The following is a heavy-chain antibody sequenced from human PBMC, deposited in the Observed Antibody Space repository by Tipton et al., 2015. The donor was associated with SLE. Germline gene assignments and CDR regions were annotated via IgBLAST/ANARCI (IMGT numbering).Heavy chain of an antibody. CDR2: ISPHNGNT. CDR1: DNAFASYG. Sequence: QLVQSGGEVKKPGASVKVSCKASDNAFASYGFTWVRQAPGQGLEWMGWISPHNGNTNYAQKFQGRVTMTTDTSTSTVYMELRSLRSDDTAVYYCARTYNYAGFDYWGQGTLVTVSS. J-gene: IGHJ4*02. CDR3: ARTYNYAGFDY. V-gene: IGHV1-18*04. D-gene: IGHD1-1*01.